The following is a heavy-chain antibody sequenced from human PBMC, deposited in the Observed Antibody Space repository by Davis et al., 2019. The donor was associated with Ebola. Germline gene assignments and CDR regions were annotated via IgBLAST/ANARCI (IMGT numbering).Heavy chain of an antibody. CDR1: GFSFSSYW. J-gene: IGHJ4*02. CDR3: ARDSLWSGPNYFDY. D-gene: IGHD3-10*01. CDR2: IKKDGSEK. Sequence: GESLKISCAASGFSFSSYWMSWVRQAPGKGLEWVASIKKDGSEKYYADSVKGRFTISRDNAKNSLYLQMNSLRAEDTAVYYCARDSLWSGPNYFDYWGQGTLVTVSS. V-gene: IGHV3-7*01.